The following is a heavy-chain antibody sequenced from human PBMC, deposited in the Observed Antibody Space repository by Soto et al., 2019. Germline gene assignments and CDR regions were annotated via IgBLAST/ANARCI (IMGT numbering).Heavy chain of an antibody. D-gene: IGHD3-22*01. Sequence: GGSLRLSCAASGFTLNSYAMNWVRQAPGKGLEWVSGISARGEKTYYADSVKGRFTISRDNSKNTVYLQMNSLRAKDTAVFYCAKALPMYYYDSSGYSDYYYDMDVWGQGTTVTVSS. CDR3: AKALPMYYYDSSGYSDYYYDMDV. J-gene: IGHJ6*02. V-gene: IGHV3-23*01. CDR2: ISARGEKT. CDR1: GFTLNSYA.